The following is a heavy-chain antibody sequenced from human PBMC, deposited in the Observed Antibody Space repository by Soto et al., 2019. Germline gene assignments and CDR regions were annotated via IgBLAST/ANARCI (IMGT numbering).Heavy chain of an antibody. CDR3: ARHRIAAAIGDFDY. CDR1: GGSFSGYY. CDR2: INHSGST. J-gene: IGHJ4*02. Sequence: TSETLSLTCAVYGGSFSGYYWSWIRQPPGKGLEWIGEINHSGSTNYNPSLKSRVTISVDTSKNQFSLKLSSVTAADTAVYYCARHRIAAAIGDFDYWGQGTLVTVSS. D-gene: IGHD6-13*01. V-gene: IGHV4-34*01.